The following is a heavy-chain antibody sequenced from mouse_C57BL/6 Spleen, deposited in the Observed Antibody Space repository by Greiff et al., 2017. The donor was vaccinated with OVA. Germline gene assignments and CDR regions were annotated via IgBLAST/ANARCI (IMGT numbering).Heavy chain of an antibody. J-gene: IGHJ4*01. CDR2: INPNNGGT. Sequence: VQLQQSGPELVKPGASVKIPCKASGYTFTDYNMDWVKQSHGKSLEWIGDINPNNGGTIYNQKFKGKATLTVDKSSSTAYMEFRSLTSEDTAVYYCARTIHDYAPDYWGQGTSVTVSS. CDR3: ARTIHDYAPDY. V-gene: IGHV1-18*01. CDR1: GYTFTDYN.